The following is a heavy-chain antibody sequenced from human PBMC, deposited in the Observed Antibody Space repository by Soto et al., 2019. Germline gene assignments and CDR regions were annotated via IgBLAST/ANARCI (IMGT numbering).Heavy chain of an antibody. D-gene: IGHD2-15*01. CDR2: IYYSGTT. Sequence: SETLSLTCTVSGGSINSGGYYWNWIRQHPGKGLEWIGFIYYSGTTYYNPSLKSRVTMSLDTSKSQFSLKLSSVAAADTAMYYCARQIPLGGNRAYDVWGQGTMVTVSS. CDR1: GGSINSGGYY. CDR3: ARQIPLGGNRAYDV. J-gene: IGHJ3*01. V-gene: IGHV4-31*03.